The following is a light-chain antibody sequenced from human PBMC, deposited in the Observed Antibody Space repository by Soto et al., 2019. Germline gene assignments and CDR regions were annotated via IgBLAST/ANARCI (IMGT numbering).Light chain of an antibody. J-gene: IGKJ1*01. CDR2: AAS. V-gene: IGKV1-39*01. Sequence: DLHLTQSPSSLSASVGDRVTITCRASQNINNYLIWFQHKPGKAPKLLIYAASILQSGVPSRFSGTGSGTDFTLTISSLQPEDFATYSCQQSYTTPWTFGQGTKVEI. CDR1: QNINNY. CDR3: QQSYTTPWT.